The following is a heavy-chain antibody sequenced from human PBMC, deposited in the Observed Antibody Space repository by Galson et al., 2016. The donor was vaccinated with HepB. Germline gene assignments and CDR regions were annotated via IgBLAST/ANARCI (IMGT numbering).Heavy chain of an antibody. V-gene: IGHV3-23*01. CDR2: ISGSDGRT. D-gene: IGHD4-17*01. J-gene: IGHJ4*02. CDR1: GFTFSSYA. Sequence: SLRLSRAASGFTFSSYAMVWVRQAPGKGLEWISAISGSDGRTYYADSVKGRFTISRDNSKNTLFLQMNSLRDEDTAVYFCARAAGDYGNDGFPNFDYWGQGTLVTVSS. CDR3: ARAAGDYGNDGFPNFDY.